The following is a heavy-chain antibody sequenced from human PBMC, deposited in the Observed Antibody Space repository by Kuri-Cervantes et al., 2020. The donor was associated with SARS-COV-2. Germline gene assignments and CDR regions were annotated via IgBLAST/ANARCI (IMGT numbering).Heavy chain of an antibody. V-gene: IGHV3-48*03. J-gene: IGHJ6*03. CDR3: ARDSCSSTSCYHYYMDV. Sequence: GESLKISCAASGFTFSSYEMNWVRQAPGKGLEWVSYISSSGSTIYYADSVKGRFTISRDNAKNSLYLQMNSLRAEDTAVYYCARDSCSSTSCYHYYMDVWGKGTTVTVSS. CDR2: ISSSGSTI. CDR1: GFTFSSYE. D-gene: IGHD2-2*01.